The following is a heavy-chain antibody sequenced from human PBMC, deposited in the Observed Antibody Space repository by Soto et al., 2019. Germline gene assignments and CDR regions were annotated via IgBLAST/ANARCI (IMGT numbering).Heavy chain of an antibody. D-gene: IGHD6-13*01. CDR3: ATTNSSSWYGADAFDI. V-gene: IGHV3-9*01. Sequence: EVQLVESGGGLVQPGRSLRLSCAASGFTFDDYAMHWVRQAPGKGLEWVSGISWNSGSIGYADSVKGRFTISRDNAKNSLYLQMNSLRAEDTALYYCATTNSSSWYGADAFDIWGQGTMVTVSS. CDR1: GFTFDDYA. CDR2: ISWNSGSI. J-gene: IGHJ3*02.